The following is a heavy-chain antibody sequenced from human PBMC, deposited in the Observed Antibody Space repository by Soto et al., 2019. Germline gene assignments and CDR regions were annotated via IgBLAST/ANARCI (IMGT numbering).Heavy chain of an antibody. Sequence: EVQLLESGGGLVQPGGSLRLSCAASGFTFSNFAMNWVRQAPGKGLEWVSGIIGSGDTTYYADSVKGRFTISRDKSKTTLYLQMNSLRAEDTATYYGAKHGGYSFGPGGYYGMDVWGQGTTVTVSS. V-gene: IGHV3-23*01. J-gene: IGHJ6*02. CDR3: AKHGGYSFGPGGYYGMDV. CDR2: IIGSGDTT. CDR1: GFTFSNFA. D-gene: IGHD5-18*01.